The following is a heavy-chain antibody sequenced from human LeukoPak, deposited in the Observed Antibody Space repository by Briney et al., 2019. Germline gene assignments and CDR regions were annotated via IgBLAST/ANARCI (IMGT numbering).Heavy chain of an antibody. D-gene: IGHD7-27*01. Sequence: PSETLSLTYAVSGGSISSYYWSWIWQPPGKGLEWIGYIYYSGSTYYNPSLKSRVTISVDTSKNQFSLKMISVTAADTGVYYCARHGNWDPFDYWGQGALVTVSS. CDR1: GGSISSYY. J-gene: IGHJ4*02. CDR3: ARHGNWDPFDY. CDR2: IYYSGST. V-gene: IGHV4-59*08.